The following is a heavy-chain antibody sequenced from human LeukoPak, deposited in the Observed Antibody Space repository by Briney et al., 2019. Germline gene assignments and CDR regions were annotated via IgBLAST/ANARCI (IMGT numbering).Heavy chain of an antibody. CDR2: INHSGST. J-gene: IGHJ6*02. V-gene: IGHV4-34*01. CDR1: GGSFSGYY. CDR3: ARTHCSSTSCYYYYGMDV. D-gene: IGHD2-2*01. Sequence: SETLSLTCAVYGGSFSGYYWSWIRQPPGKGLEWIGEINHSGSTNYTPSLKSRVTISVDTSKNQFSLKLSSVTAADTAVYYCARTHCSSTSCYYYYGMDVWGQGTTVTVSS.